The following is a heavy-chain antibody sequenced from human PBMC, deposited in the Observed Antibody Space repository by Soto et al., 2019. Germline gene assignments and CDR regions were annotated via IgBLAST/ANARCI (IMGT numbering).Heavy chain of an antibody. J-gene: IGHJ4*02. V-gene: IGHV1-69*13. CDR1: GGTFSSYA. CDR2: IIPIFGTA. Sequence: SVKVSCKASGGTFSSYAISWVRQAPGQGLEWMGGIIPIFGTANYAQKFQGRVTITADESTSTAYMELSSLRSEDTAVYYCARERGYSGYDPGVYFDYWGQGTLVTVS. CDR3: ARERGYSGYDPGVYFDY. D-gene: IGHD5-12*01.